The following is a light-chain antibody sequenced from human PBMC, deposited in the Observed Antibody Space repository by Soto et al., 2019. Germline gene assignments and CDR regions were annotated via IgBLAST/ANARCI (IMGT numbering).Light chain of an antibody. CDR2: DAS. V-gene: IGKV3D-20*02. CDR3: QQRSNWPRT. CDR1: QSVSSSY. J-gene: IGKJ3*01. Sequence: EIVLTQSPGTLSLSPGESATLSCRASQSVSSSYLAWYQQKPGQAPRLLIYDASNRATGIPARFSGSGSGTDFTLTISSLEPEDFAVYYCQQRSNWPRTFGPGTKVDIK.